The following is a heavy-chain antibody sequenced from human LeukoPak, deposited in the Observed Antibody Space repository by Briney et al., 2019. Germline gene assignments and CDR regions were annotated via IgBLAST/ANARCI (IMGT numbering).Heavy chain of an antibody. V-gene: IGHV5-10-1*01. Sequence: GESLQISCKVSGYSFTRNWISWVRQMPGKGLEWMGRISPSDSYTSYSPSFQGHVTISVDKSVDTAYLQWQSLKASDTAKYYCVRLGGTALIKHWGQGTLVTVSS. D-gene: IGHD3-16*01. CDR3: VRLGGTALIKH. CDR1: GYSFTRNW. J-gene: IGHJ4*02. CDR2: ISPSDSYT.